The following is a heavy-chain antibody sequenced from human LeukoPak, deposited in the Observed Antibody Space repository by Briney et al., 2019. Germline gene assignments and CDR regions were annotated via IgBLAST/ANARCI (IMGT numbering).Heavy chain of an antibody. V-gene: IGHV3-30*03. D-gene: IGHD1-1*01. J-gene: IGHJ4*02. CDR1: GFTFSSYG. CDR3: AAGTTFLTD. CDR2: ISYDGSNK. Sequence: PGGSLRLSCAASGFTFSSYGMHWVRQAPGKGLEWVAVISYDGSNKYYADSVEGRFTISRDNSKNTLYLQMNSLRAEDTAVYYCAAGTTFLTDWGQGTLVTVSS.